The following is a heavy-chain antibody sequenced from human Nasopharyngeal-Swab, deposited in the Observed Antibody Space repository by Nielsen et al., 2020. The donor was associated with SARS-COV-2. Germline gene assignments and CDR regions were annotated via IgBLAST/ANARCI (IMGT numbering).Heavy chain of an antibody. CDR2: VSGSGGTT. V-gene: IGHV3-23*01. CDR3: AKDRYCSGGAYYFSGFDY. J-gene: IGHJ4*02. D-gene: IGHD2-15*01. Sequence: VRQAPGKGLEWVSGVSGSGGTTKYADSVKGRFTISRDNSKNKLYLQMHSLRVEDTAVYYCAKDRYCSGGAYYFSGFDYWGLGTLVTVSS.